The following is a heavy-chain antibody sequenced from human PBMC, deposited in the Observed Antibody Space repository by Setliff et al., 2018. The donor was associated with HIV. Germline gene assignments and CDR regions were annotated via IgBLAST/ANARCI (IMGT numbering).Heavy chain of an antibody. CDR2: VYYSGST. V-gene: IGHV4-39*01. CDR3: ARQFWMLTTLYFDS. D-gene: IGHD3-16*01. Sequence: SETLSLTCSVSGGSTSSSSYYWAWVRQPPGKGPEWIGSVYYSGSTHYNPSLKSRVTISVDTSKNQFSLSLSSVTAADTAVYYCARQFWMLTTLYFDSLGPGTLVTVSS. CDR1: GGSTSSSSYY. J-gene: IGHJ4*02.